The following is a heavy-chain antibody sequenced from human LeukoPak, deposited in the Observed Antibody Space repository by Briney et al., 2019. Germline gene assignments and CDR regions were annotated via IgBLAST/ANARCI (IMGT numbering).Heavy chain of an antibody. D-gene: IGHD6-19*01. V-gene: IGHV4-59*08. CDR2: IYYSGST. CDR3: ARTWKQWLEDSWFDP. CDR1: GGSFSGYY. Sequence: PSETLSLTCAVYGGSFSGYYWSWIRQPPGKGLEWIGYIYYSGSTNYNPSLKSRVTISVDTSKNQFSLKLSSVTAADTAVYYCARTWKQWLEDSWFDPWGQGTLVTVSS. J-gene: IGHJ5*02.